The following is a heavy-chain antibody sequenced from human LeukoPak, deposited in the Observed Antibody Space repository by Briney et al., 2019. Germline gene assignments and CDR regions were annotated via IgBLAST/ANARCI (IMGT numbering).Heavy chain of an antibody. Sequence: ETLSLTCTVSGGSISGHYWTWIRQPPGKGLEWMGYIYYSGSTNYNPSLKSRVTISLDTSKNQFSLKLRSVNAADTAVYYCARQWGANGYGYFDYWGQGTLVTVSS. J-gene: IGHJ4*02. CDR3: ARQWGANGYGYFDY. V-gene: IGHV4-59*08. CDR1: GGSISGHY. D-gene: IGHD5-12*01. CDR2: IYYSGST.